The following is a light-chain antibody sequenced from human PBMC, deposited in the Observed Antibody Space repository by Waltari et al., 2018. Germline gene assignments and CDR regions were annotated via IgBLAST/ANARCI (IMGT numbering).Light chain of an antibody. CDR2: GAS. J-gene: IGKJ4*01. CDR3: QQYTEWPPLT. Sequence: IVMTQSPATLSVSPGESVTLSCRASQRVKDHLAWYQQRPGQAPRPLIYGASTRATGIPARFSGSGFGTEFTLTIVSLQSEDFGVYYCQQYTEWPPLTFGGGTTVDIK. CDR1: QRVKDH. V-gene: IGKV3-15*01.